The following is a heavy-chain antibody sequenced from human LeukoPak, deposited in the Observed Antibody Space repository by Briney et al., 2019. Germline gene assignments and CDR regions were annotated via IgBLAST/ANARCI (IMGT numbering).Heavy chain of an antibody. CDR2: ISDTVRDT. D-gene: IGHD4-17*01. J-gene: IGHJ4*02. V-gene: IGHV3-23*01. CDR1: GFTFSANG. Sequence: GESLRLSCAASGFTFSANGMSWVRQAPGKGLEWVSHISDTVRDTWYANSVKGRFIISRDNSRDTVYLKMRSLRPEDTALYFCAKDNYGGIFASWGQGTLVTVSS. CDR3: AKDNYGGIFAS.